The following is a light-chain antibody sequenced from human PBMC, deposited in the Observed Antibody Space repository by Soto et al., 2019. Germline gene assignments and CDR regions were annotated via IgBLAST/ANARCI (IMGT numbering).Light chain of an antibody. Sequence: EILLTQSPGTLSLSPGERATLSCRASQSVSNNYLAWYQQQPGQAPRLLIYGASNRATGIPDSFSGSASGTDFTLTISRMAPEDFAVYYCQQYGSSGTFGHGTQVDIK. CDR2: GAS. V-gene: IGKV3-20*01. J-gene: IGKJ1*01. CDR3: QQYGSSGT. CDR1: QSVSNNY.